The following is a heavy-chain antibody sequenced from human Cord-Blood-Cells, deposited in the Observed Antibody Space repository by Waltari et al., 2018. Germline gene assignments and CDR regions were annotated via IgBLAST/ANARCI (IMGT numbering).Heavy chain of an antibody. D-gene: IGHD5-12*01. J-gene: IGHJ4*02. CDR1: GFTFRSHG. V-gene: IGHV3-30*18. CDR3: AEDQDIVATIGDY. Sequence: QVQLVESGGGVVQPGRSLRLSCAASGFTFRSHGMHWARQAPGKGLEWVAVISYDGSNKYYADSVKGRFTISRDNSKNTLYLQMNSLRAEDTAVYYCAEDQDIVATIGDYWGQGTLVTVSS. CDR2: ISYDGSNK.